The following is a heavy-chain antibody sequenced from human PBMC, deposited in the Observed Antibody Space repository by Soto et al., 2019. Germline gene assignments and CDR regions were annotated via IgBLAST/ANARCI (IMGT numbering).Heavy chain of an antibody. D-gene: IGHD6-19*01. Sequence: QVQLVQSGAEVKKPGASVKVSCKASGYTFTSYDIIWVRQATGQGLEWMGWMNPSTGNTDSAEKSQGRLTMTRNTSISTVYMELSSLSFEDTAVYYCASGRIIVAGGFDPWGQGTLVTVSS. CDR3: ASGRIIVAGGFDP. V-gene: IGHV1-8*01. J-gene: IGHJ5*02. CDR1: GYTFTSYD. CDR2: MNPSTGNT.